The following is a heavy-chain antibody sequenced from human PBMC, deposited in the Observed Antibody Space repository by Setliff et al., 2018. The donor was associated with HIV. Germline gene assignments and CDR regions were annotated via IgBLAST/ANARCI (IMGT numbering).Heavy chain of an antibody. D-gene: IGHD2-2*01. Sequence: PSETLSLTCSVSGGSVSSVNYYWSWIRQPPGKGLEWIGNIYHSGTTYYNPSLKSRVTISVDASKNQFSLKLTSVTAADTAVYYCARQKKSSSWSPNDYWGQGTLVTVSS. V-gene: IGHV4-39*01. CDR3: ARQKKSSSWSPNDY. J-gene: IGHJ4*02. CDR2: IYHSGTT. CDR1: GGSVSSVNYY.